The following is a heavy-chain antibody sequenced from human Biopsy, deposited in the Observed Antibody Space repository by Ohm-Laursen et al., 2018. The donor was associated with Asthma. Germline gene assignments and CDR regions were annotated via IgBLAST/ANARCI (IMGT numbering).Heavy chain of an antibody. CDR1: GFMFSSFG. Sequence: SLRLSCAASGFMFSSFGMHWVRQAPGKGLEWVAVISYDGNHKFYEDSVKGRFTISRDNSRNTLYLQMNSLRTEDTAVYYCAKRRGYSGHDNDYWGQGTLVIVSS. D-gene: IGHD5-12*01. J-gene: IGHJ4*02. CDR3: AKRRGYSGHDNDY. CDR2: ISYDGNHK. V-gene: IGHV3-30*18.